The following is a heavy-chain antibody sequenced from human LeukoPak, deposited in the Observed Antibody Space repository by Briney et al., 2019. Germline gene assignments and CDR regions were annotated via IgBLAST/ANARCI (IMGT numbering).Heavy chain of an antibody. D-gene: IGHD2-2*01. J-gene: IGHJ5*02. V-gene: IGHV1-8*02. CDR3: ARGLSPSRWVPAAILSCWFDP. Sequence: GAPVKVSCKASGYTFTGYYMHWVRQATGQGLEWMGWMNPNSGNTGYAQKFQGRVTMTRNTSISTAYMELSSLRSEDTAVYYCARGLSPSRWVPAAILSCWFDPWGQGTLVTVSS. CDR2: MNPNSGNT. CDR1: GYTFTGYY.